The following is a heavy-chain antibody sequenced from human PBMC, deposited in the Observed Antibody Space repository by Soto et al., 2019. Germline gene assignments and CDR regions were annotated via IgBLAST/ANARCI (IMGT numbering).Heavy chain of an antibody. D-gene: IGHD4-17*01. CDR2: ISAYNGNT. CDR3: ARRDYVVYGMYYYYGMDV. CDR1: GYTFTSYG. Sequence: QVQLVQSGAEVKKPGASVKVSCKASGYTFTSYGISWVRQAPGQGLEWMGWISAYNGNTNYAQKLQGRVTMTTDTXTXTXFMELRSLRSDDTAVHYCARRDYVVYGMYYYYGMDVWGQGATVTVSS. V-gene: IGHV1-18*01. J-gene: IGHJ6*02.